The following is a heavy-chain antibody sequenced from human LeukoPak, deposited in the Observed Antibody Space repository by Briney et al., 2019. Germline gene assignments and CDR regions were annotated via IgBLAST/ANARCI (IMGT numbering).Heavy chain of an antibody. V-gene: IGHV1-2*02. CDR1: GFTFTDEY. Sequence: ASVRVSCKSSGFTFTDEYIHWVRQAPGQGLEWMGWINPYSGAINYAQKFQGRVTLTRDTSISTAYMELSRLTSGDTAVYYCARDPKSQLLLDYWGQGTLVTVSS. CDR2: INPYSGAI. D-gene: IGHD2-2*01. J-gene: IGHJ4*02. CDR3: ARDPKSQLLLDY.